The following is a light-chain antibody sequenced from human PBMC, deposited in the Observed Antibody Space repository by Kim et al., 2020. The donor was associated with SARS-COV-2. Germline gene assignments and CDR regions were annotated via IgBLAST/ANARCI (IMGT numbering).Light chain of an antibody. CDR1: QGIGSW. CDR2: AAS. CDR3: QQASGFPRT. V-gene: IGKV1-12*01. J-gene: IGKJ1*01. Sequence: AFVGDRVTITCWASQGIGSWLAWYQQKPGKAPKLLIYAASSLQSGVPPRFSGSGSGTEFTLTIDNLQSEDFATYYCQQASGFPRTFGQGTKVEIK.